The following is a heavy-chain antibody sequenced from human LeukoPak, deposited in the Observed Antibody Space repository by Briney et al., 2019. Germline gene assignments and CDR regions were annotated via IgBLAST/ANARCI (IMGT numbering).Heavy chain of an antibody. D-gene: IGHD3-10*01. CDR2: INSDGSST. CDR3: AKDLRMGGSGSYYPDY. V-gene: IGHV3-74*01. CDR1: GFIFSSYW. J-gene: IGHJ4*02. Sequence: PGGSLRLSCVASGFIFSSYWMHWVRQAPGKGLVWVSRINSDGSSTSYADSAKGRFTISRDNAKNTLYLQMNSLRAEDTAVYYCAKDLRMGGSGSYYPDYWGQGTLVTVSS.